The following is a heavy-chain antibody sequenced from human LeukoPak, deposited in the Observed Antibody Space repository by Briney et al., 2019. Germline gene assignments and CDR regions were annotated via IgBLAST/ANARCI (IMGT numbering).Heavy chain of an antibody. D-gene: IGHD1-26*01. Sequence: GGSLRLSCAASGFTFSSYAMHWVRQAPGKGLEWVSRIKTDGSTITYADSVKGRFTISRDNAMNTLYLQMNSLGAEDTAVYYCARVGQGEWFFDLWGRGTLVTVSS. CDR2: IKTDGSTI. CDR3: ARVGQGEWFFDL. J-gene: IGHJ2*01. V-gene: IGHV3-74*01. CDR1: GFTFSSYA.